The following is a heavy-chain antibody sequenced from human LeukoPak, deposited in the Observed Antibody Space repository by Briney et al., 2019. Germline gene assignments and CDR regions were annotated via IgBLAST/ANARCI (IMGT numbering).Heavy chain of an antibody. Sequence: GGSLRLSCAASGITFSSYAMSWVRQAPGEGLEWLSAINNRGSSTYYAGSVKDRFTLSRDNSENTLYLQMNSLTVDDTAVYFCAKERQTGDYFTSDYWGQGTLVTVSS. D-gene: IGHD4-17*01. J-gene: IGHJ4*02. CDR2: INNRGSST. V-gene: IGHV3-23*01. CDR1: GITFSSYA. CDR3: AKERQTGDYFTSDY.